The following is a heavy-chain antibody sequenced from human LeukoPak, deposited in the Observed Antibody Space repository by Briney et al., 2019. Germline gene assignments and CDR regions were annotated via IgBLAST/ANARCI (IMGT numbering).Heavy chain of an antibody. J-gene: IGHJ4*02. D-gene: IGHD3-10*01. CDR1: GYTFTGYY. Sequence: GASVKVSCKASGYTFTGYYMHWVRQAPGQGLEWMGRINPNSGGTNYAQKFQGRVTMTRDTSISTAYMELSRLRSDDTAVYYCARDPYRITMVRGGLNPGYWGQGTLVTVSS. CDR2: INPNSGGT. CDR3: ARDPYRITMVRGGLNPGY. V-gene: IGHV1-2*06.